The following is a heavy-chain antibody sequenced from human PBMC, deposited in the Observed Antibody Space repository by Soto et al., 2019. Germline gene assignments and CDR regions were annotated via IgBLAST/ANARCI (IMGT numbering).Heavy chain of an antibody. D-gene: IGHD6-19*01. CDR3: AKDISIAVAGTAVY. CDR1: GFTFSSYA. J-gene: IGHJ4*02. CDR2: ISGSGGST. Sequence: EVQLLESGGGLVQPGGSLRLSCAASGFTFSSYAMSWVRQAPGKGLEWVSAISGSGGSTYYADSVKGQFTISRDNSKNTLYLQMNSLRAEDTAVYYCAKDISIAVAGTAVYWGQGTLVTVSS. V-gene: IGHV3-23*01.